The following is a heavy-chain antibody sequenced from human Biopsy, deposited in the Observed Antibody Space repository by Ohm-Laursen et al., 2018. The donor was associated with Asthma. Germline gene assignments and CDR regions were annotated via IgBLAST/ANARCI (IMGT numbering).Heavy chain of an antibody. CDR3: ARVVGGYCSSTSCYGGYYYGMDV. J-gene: IGHJ6*02. D-gene: IGHD2-2*01. Sequence: GTLSLTCVVYGGSFSGYYWSWIRQPPGKGLEWIGEINHSGSTNYNPSLKSRVTISVDTSKNQFSLKLSSVTAADTAVYYCARVVGGYCSSTSCYGGYYYGMDVGGQGTTVTVSS. CDR2: INHSGST. V-gene: IGHV4-34*01. CDR1: GGSFSGYY.